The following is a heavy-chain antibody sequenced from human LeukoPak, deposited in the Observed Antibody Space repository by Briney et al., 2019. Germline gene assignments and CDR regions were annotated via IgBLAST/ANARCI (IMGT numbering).Heavy chain of an antibody. D-gene: IGHD1-26*01. CDR3: AKVGGSYYWYFDL. CDR1: GFTFSSYS. CDR2: ISSSSSTI. J-gene: IGHJ2*01. V-gene: IGHV3-48*01. Sequence: GGSLRLSCAASGFTFSSYSMNWVRQAPGKGLEWVSYISSSSSTIYYADSVKGRFTISRDNSKNTLYLQMNSLRAEDTAVYYCAKVGGSYYWYFDLWGRGTLVTVSS.